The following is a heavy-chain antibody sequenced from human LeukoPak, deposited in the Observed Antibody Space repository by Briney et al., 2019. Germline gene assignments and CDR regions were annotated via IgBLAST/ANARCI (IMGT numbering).Heavy chain of an antibody. CDR3: ARTPVGYNSSPDAFDI. V-gene: IGHV1-69*05. Sequence: SVKVSCKASGGTFSSYAISWVRQAPGQGLEWMGGIIPIFGTANYAQKFQGRVTMTRDMSTSTAYMELSSLRSEDAAVYYCARTPVGYNSSPDAFDIWGQGTMVTVSS. D-gene: IGHD5-24*01. CDR2: IIPIFGTA. J-gene: IGHJ3*02. CDR1: GGTFSSYA.